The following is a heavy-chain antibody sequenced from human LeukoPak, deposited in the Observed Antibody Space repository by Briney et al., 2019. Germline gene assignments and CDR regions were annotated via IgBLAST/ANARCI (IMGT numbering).Heavy chain of an antibody. CDR1: GGSFSGYY. D-gene: IGHD2-2*01. CDR2: INHSGST. J-gene: IGHJ4*02. Sequence: SEILSLTCAVYGGSFSGYYWTWIRQPPGKGLEWIGEINHSGSTTYKPSLKSRVTISVDTSKNHFSLRLTSVTAADTAVYYCARGPCSTSCHRSWYFDYWGQGTLVTVSS. CDR3: ARGPCSTSCHRSWYFDY. V-gene: IGHV4-34*01.